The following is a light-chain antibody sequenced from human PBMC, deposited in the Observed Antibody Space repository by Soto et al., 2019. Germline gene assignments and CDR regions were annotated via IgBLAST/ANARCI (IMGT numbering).Light chain of an antibody. V-gene: IGKV3-11*01. Sequence: EIVLTQPPATLSLSPGERATLSCRASQSVSSWLAWYQQKPGQAPKLLIYDASNRAAGIPARFSGSGSGTDFTLTISSLEPEDFAVYYCQQRVDWLTFGGGTKVEIK. J-gene: IGKJ4*01. CDR2: DAS. CDR1: QSVSSW. CDR3: QQRVDWLT.